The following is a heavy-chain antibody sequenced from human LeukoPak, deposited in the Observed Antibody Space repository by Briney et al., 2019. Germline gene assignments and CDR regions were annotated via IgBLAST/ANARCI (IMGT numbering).Heavy chain of an antibody. CDR3: ARGGLYSSGWYDDFDY. Sequence: SVKVSCKASGGTFSSYAISWVRQAPGQGLEWMGGIIPIFGTANYAQKFQGRVTITADESTSTAYMELSSLRSEDTAVYYCARGGLYSSGWYDDFDYWGQGTLVTVSS. V-gene: IGHV1-69*13. D-gene: IGHD6-19*01. CDR1: GGTFSSYA. J-gene: IGHJ4*02. CDR2: IIPIFGTA.